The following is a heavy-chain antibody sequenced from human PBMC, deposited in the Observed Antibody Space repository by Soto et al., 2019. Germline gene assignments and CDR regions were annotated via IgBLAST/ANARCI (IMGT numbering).Heavy chain of an antibody. J-gene: IGHJ4*02. D-gene: IGHD3-3*01. V-gene: IGHV4-4*02. Sequence: QVQLQESGPGLVKTSGTLSLTCDVSGDSISNNYWWTWVRQFPGEGLQWIGEIFHSGSTNYNPPLKNRVNTSVDKSNNRFSLMLSSVTAADTAVYYCARGDFWSGSDYWGQGIQVTVSS. CDR2: IFHSGST. CDR3: ARGDFWSGSDY. CDR1: GDSISNNYW.